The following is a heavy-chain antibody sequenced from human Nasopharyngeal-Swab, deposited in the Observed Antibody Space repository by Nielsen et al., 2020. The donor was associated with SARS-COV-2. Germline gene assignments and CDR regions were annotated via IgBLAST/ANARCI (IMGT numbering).Heavy chain of an antibody. CDR2: IHRGGTT. J-gene: IGHJ4*02. Sequence: WIRQPPGKGPEWIGEIHRGGTTNYNPSLESRVTISLDKSKNQFSLRLNSVTAADTAVYYYANVRVASAGTFDFWGLGTLVTVSS. D-gene: IGHD6-13*01. CDR3: ANVRVASAGTFDF. V-gene: IGHV4-4*02.